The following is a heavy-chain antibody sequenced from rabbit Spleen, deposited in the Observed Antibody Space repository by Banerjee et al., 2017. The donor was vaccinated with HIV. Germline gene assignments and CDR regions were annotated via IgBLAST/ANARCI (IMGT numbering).Heavy chain of an antibody. J-gene: IGHJ6*01. V-gene: IGHV1S45*01. CDR2: IAGSSSGFT. Sequence: QEQLVESGGGLVQPEGSLALTCKASGFSFSSSDYICWVRQAPGKGLEWISCIAGSSSGFTYSATWAKGRFTISKTSSTTVTLQMTSLTAADTATYFCARDADGGGSDYDLWGPGTLVTVS. CDR1: GFSFSSSDY. CDR3: ARDADGGGSDYDL. D-gene: IGHD8-1*01.